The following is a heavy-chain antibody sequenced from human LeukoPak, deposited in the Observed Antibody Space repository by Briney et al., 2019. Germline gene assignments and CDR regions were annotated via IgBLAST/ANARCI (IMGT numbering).Heavy chain of an antibody. D-gene: IGHD3-16*02. CDR1: GFTFSSYG. Sequence: GGSLRLSCAASGFTFSSYGMHWVRQAPGKGLEWVAVISYDGSNKYYADSVKGRFTISRDSSKNTLYLQMNSLRAEDTAVYYCAKDIMITFGGVIAPLDYWGQGTLVTVSS. V-gene: IGHV3-30*18. CDR2: ISYDGSNK. CDR3: AKDIMITFGGVIAPLDY. J-gene: IGHJ4*02.